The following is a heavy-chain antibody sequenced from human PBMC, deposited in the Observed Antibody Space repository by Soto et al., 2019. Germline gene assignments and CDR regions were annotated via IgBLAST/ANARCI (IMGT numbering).Heavy chain of an antibody. CDR3: ARDTGYTFGSLNY. CDR1: GYTFTDYA. D-gene: IGHD5-18*01. J-gene: IGHJ4*02. Sequence: HVELVQSGADVKKPGASVTISCKASGYTFTDYALHWVRQAPGPRLEWMGWMNAGVGNTLYSQKFEGRITIPRDTSASTAYMELNSLKSEDTAIYYCARDTGYTFGSLNYWGPGTLVTVSS. V-gene: IGHV1-3*01. CDR2: MNAGVGNT.